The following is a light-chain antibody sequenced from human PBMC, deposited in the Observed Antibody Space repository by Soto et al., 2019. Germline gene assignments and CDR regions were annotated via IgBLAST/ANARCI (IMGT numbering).Light chain of an antibody. CDR1: NIGSKS. CDR2: YDS. CDR3: QVWDSSSDHPDVV. V-gene: IGLV3-21*04. Sequence: SYELTQPPSVSVAPGKTARITCGGNNIGSKSVHWYQQKPGQAPVLVIYYDSDRPSGIPERFSGSNSGNTATLTISRVEAGDEAGYYCQVWDSSSDHPDVVFGGGTKVTVL. J-gene: IGLJ2*01.